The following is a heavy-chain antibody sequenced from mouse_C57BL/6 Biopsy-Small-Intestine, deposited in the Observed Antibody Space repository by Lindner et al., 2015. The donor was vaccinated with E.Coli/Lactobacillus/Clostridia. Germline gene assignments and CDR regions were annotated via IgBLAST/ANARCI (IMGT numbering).Heavy chain of an antibody. CDR1: GYTFTSYG. CDR3: ARESRPLYYGMDV. J-gene: IGHJ1*01. CDR2: ISAYNGIT. D-gene: IGHD1-1*01. V-gene: IGHV1S61*01. Sequence: SVKVSCKASGYTFTSYGISWVRQAPGQGLEWMGWISAYNGITNYAQKLQGRVTMTTDTSTNTAYMELRSLRSDDTAVYYCARESRPLYYGMDVWGQGTTVTVSS.